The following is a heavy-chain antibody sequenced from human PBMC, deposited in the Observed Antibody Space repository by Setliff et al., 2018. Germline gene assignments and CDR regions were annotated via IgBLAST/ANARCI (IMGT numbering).Heavy chain of an antibody. D-gene: IGHD3-3*01. V-gene: IGHV1-46*03. CDR2: INPSGGLT. CDR1: GYTLTNYY. Sequence: ASVKVSCKASGYTLTNYYMHWVRQAPGQGLEWMGIINPSGGLTRYAQKFQGRVTMNRDTSKSTVYMEVISLRSEDTAVYFCARDRFYNSWSGTSITAPHDAFDIWGQGTMVTVSS. CDR3: ARDRFYNSWSGTSITAPHDAFDI. J-gene: IGHJ3*02.